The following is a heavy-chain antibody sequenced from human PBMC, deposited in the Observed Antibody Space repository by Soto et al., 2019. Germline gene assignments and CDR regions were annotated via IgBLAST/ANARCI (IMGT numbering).Heavy chain of an antibody. CDR3: ARDTPELELFPYFYGMDV. D-gene: IGHD1-7*01. V-gene: IGHV1-46*01. J-gene: IGHJ6*02. CDR2: INPSGGST. CDR1: GYTFTSYY. Sequence: ASVKVSCKASGYTFTSYYMHWVRQAPGQGLEWMGIINPSGGSTSYAQKFQGRVTMTKDTSTSTVYMELSSLRSEDTAVYYCARDTPELELFPYFYGMDVWGQGTTVTVS.